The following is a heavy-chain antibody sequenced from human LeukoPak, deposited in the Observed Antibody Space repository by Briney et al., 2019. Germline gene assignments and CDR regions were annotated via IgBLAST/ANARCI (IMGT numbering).Heavy chain of an antibody. D-gene: IGHD5-12*01. CDR2: ISGSGGST. CDR1: GFTFHHYS. J-gene: IGHJ4*02. V-gene: IGHV3-23*01. CDR3: AKDGREWPRSLDY. Sequence: GGSLRLSCAASGFTFHHYSMHWVRQPPGKGLEWVSGISGSGGSTYYADSVKGRFTISRDNSKNTLYLQMNSLRAEDTAVYYCAKDGREWPRSLDYWGQGTLVTVSS.